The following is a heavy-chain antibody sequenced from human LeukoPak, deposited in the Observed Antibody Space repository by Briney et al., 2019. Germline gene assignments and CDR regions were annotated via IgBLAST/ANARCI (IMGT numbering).Heavy chain of an antibody. CDR2: IWYDASNK. CDR3: VRGVGVSRFNYLDS. D-gene: IGHD6-13*01. V-gene: IGHV3-33*01. CDR1: GFTFSSFG. J-gene: IGHJ4*02. Sequence: TGGSLRLSCAASGFTFSSFGMHWVRQAPGKCLEWVAVIWYDASNKYYADSVKGRFTISRDNSKNTLYLQMNTLRDDDTAVYYCVRGVGVSRFNYLDSWGQGTLVIVSS.